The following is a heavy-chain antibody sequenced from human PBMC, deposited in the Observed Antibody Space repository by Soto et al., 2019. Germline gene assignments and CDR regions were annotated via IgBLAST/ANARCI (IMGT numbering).Heavy chain of an antibody. CDR2: IYWDDDE. V-gene: IGHV2-5*02. Sequence: QITLEESGPTLVKPTQTLPLTCAFSGFSLTTRDVGVGWIRQPPGKALEWLALIYWDDDERYSPSLKSRLTITKDISKNQVVLTMTKMDPVDTATYYCVRASGGGNSAYFDYWGHGTLVTVSS. CDR1: GFSLTTRDVG. J-gene: IGHJ4*01. CDR3: VRASGGGNSAYFDY. D-gene: IGHD2-21*02.